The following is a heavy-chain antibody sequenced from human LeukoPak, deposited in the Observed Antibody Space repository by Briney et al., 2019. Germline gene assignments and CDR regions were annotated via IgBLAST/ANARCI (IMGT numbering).Heavy chain of an antibody. J-gene: IGHJ4*02. CDR1: GGTFSSYA. CDR2: IIPIFGTA. D-gene: IGHD5/OR15-5a*01. CDR3: ARVFYGVYDSETLPSPDY. V-gene: IGHV1-69*05. Sequence: SVKVSCKASGGTFSSYAISWVRQAPGQGLEWMRGIIPIFGTANYAQKFQGRVTITTDESTSTAYMELSSLRSEDTAVYYCARVFYGVYDSETLPSPDYWGQGTLVTVSS.